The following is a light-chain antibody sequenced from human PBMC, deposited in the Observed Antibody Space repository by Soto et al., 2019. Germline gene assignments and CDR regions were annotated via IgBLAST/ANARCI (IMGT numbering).Light chain of an antibody. CDR3: QQRSNWPPIT. J-gene: IGKJ5*01. Sequence: EIVLTQSPATLSLSPGERATLSCRASQSVSNILAWYQQKPGQAPRLLIYDASNMSTGIPARFSGSGSGTDFTLTISSLEPEDFAVYYCQQRSNWPPITFGQGTRLEIK. V-gene: IGKV3-11*01. CDR2: DAS. CDR1: QSVSNI.